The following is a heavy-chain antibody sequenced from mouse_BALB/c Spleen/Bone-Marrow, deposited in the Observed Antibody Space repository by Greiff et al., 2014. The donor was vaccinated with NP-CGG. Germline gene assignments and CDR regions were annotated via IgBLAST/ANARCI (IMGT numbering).Heavy chain of an antibody. Sequence: DVQLQESGTVLARPGASVKMSCKASGYSFTSYWMHWVKQRPGQGLESIGAIYPGNSDTSYTQKFKGKAKLTAVTSASTAYMELTSLTNEDSAVYYCTRPRGYYFDYWGQGTTLTVSS. J-gene: IGHJ2*01. V-gene: IGHV1-5*01. CDR3: TRPRGYYFDY. CDR1: GYSFTSYW. CDR2: IYPGNSDT.